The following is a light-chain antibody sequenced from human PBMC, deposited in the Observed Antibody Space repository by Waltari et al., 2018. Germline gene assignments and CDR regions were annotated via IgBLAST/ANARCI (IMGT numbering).Light chain of an antibody. J-gene: IGKJ1*01. CDR2: KTS. CDR3: QQYNTYWT. V-gene: IGKV1-5*03. Sequence: DIQMTPSPSTLSASIGDRVTITYRANQNVDTWLAWYQQKPGKAPKLLVYKTSTLQSGVPSRFSGSGSGTHFTLTISSLQPDDFATYYCQQYNTYWTFGQGTKVE. CDR1: QNVDTW.